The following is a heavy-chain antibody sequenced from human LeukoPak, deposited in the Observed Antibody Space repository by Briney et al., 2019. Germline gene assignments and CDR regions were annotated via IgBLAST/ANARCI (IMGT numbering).Heavy chain of an antibody. V-gene: IGHV4-34*01. CDR3: ARAGNYDFWSGYYPSYYYMDV. CDR1: GGSFSGYY. CDR2: INHSGST. D-gene: IGHD3-3*01. J-gene: IGHJ6*03. Sequence: PSETLSLTCAVYGGSFSGYYWSWIRQPPGKGLEWFGEINHSGSTNYNPSLKSRVTISVDMSKNQFSLKLSSVTAADTAVYYCARAGNYDFWSGYYPSYYYMDVWGKGTTVTVSS.